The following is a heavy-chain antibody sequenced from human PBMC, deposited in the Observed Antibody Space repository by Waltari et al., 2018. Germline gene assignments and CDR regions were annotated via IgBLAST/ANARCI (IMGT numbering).Heavy chain of an antibody. CDR3: ARGATAAGKAFDY. CDR1: GGSFSGYY. J-gene: IGHJ4*02. V-gene: IGHV4-34*01. CDR2: IHHSGST. Sequence: QVQLQQWGAGLLKPSETLSLTCAVYGGSFSGYYWSWIRQPPGKGLEWIGEIHHSGSTNYNPALKSRVTISVDTSKNQFSLKLSSVTAADTAVYYCARGATAAGKAFDYWGQGTLVTVSS. D-gene: IGHD6-13*01.